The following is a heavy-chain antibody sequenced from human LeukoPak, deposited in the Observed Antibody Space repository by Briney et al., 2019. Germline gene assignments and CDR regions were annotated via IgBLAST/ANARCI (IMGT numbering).Heavy chain of an antibody. J-gene: IGHJ4*02. D-gene: IGHD5-12*01. CDR3: ARGRKSGYDY. CDR1: GGSISSGSYY. V-gene: IGHV4-61*02. CDR2: IYTSGST. Sequence: SQTLSLTCTVSGGSISSGSYYWSWIRQPAGKGLEWIGRIYTSGSTNYNPSLKSRVTISVDTSKNQFSLKLSSVTATDTAVYYCARGRKSGYDYWGQGTLVTVSS.